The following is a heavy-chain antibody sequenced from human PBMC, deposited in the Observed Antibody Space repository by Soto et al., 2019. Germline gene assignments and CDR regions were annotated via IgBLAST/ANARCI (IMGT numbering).Heavy chain of an antibody. J-gene: IGHJ4*02. V-gene: IGHV4-59*01. CDR1: GGSINNYY. Sequence: PSETLSLTCTVSGGSINNYYWSWIRQPPGKGLEWIGYIYYSGSTNYNPSLKSRVTISVDTSMNQYSLKLNSVTAADTAVYYCARSLRYFDWLFVNWGQGTLVTVAS. CDR3: ARSLRYFDWLFVN. D-gene: IGHD3-9*01. CDR2: IYYSGST.